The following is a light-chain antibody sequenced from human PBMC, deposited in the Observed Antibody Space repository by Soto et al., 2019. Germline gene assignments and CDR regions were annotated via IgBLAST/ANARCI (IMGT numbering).Light chain of an antibody. CDR2: EVN. CDR3: SAYAGSSNV. Sequence: QSALTQPPSASGSPGQSVAISCTGTSSDVGGYNYVSWYQQHPGKAPKLMIYEVNKRPSGVPDRFSGSKSGNTASLTVSGLQAEADADYYCSAYAGSSNVFGTGTKLTVL. CDR1: SSDVGGYNY. J-gene: IGLJ1*01. V-gene: IGLV2-8*01.